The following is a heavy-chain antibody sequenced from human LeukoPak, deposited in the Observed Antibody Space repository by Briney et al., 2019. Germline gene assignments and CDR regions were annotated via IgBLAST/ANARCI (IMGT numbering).Heavy chain of an antibody. CDR3: ARESGYCSGGSCYYYGMDV. D-gene: IGHD2-15*01. CDR2: IKQDGSEK. Sequence: GGSLGLSCAASGFTFSSYWMSWVRQAPGKGLEWVANIKQDGSEKYYVDSAKGRFTISRDNAKNSLYLQMNSLRAEDTAVYYCARESGYCSGGSCYYYGMDVWGQGTTVTVSS. CDR1: GFTFSSYW. V-gene: IGHV3-7*01. J-gene: IGHJ6*02.